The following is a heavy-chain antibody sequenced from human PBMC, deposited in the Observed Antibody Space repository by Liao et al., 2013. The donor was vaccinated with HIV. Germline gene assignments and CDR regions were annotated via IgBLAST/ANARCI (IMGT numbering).Heavy chain of an antibody. Sequence: QVQLQESGPGLVKPSETLSLTCTVSGGSISTYYWTWIRQPAGKELEWIGHLYAGGSTNVSPSLKSRVTMSLDTSKNQFSLKLTSVTAADTAVYYCARRGEKRAFDIWGQGTMVTVSS. CDR1: GGSISTYY. V-gene: IGHV4-4*07. D-gene: IGHD3-10*01. CDR2: LYAGGST. CDR3: ARRGEKRAFDI. J-gene: IGHJ3*02.